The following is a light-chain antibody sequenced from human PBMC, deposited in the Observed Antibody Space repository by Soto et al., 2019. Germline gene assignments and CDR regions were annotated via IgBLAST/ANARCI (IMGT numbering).Light chain of an antibody. CDR3: QEYTTFSRT. Sequence: DIQMTQSPSTLSASVGDRVTITCRASQSISSWLAWYQQKPGKAPKVLIRDASTLESGVPSRVSGGGSGTEFTLTITGLQPDDFATYYCQEYTTFSRTFGQGTK. J-gene: IGKJ1*01. V-gene: IGKV1-5*01. CDR2: DAS. CDR1: QSISSW.